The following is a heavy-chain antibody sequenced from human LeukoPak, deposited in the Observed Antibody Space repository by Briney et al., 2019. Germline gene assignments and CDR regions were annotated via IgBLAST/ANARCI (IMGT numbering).Heavy chain of an antibody. V-gene: IGHV3-11*04. CDR3: TRDFGTYGSGSYKSDYFDY. J-gene: IGHJ4*02. CDR1: GFTFSDYY. D-gene: IGHD3-10*01. Sequence: GGSLRLSCAASGFTFSDYYISWIRQAPGKGLEWLSYISSTGGTIYYADSVKGRFTISRDNAKNSLYLQMNSLRAEDTAVYYCTRDFGTYGSGSYKSDYFDYWGQGTLVTVSS. CDR2: ISSTGGTI.